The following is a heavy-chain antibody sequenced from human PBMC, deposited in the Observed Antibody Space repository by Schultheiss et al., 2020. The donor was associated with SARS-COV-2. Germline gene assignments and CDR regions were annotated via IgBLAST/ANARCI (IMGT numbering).Heavy chain of an antibody. CDR2: IHYSGST. CDR3: ARRSSNGSGRNFDY. Sequence: SQTLSLTCTVSGGSISSYHWSWIRQPPGKGLEWIGYIHYSGSTNYNPSLKSRVTISVDTSKNQFSLKLSSVTAADTAVYYCARRSSNGSGRNFDYWGQGTLVTVSS. CDR1: GGSISSYH. J-gene: IGHJ4*02. D-gene: IGHD3-10*01. V-gene: IGHV4-59*08.